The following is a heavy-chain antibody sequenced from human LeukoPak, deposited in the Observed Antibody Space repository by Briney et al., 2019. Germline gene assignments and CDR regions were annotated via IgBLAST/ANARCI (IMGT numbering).Heavy chain of an antibody. V-gene: IGHV4-38-2*01. CDR3: ARHGSSGSDY. D-gene: IGHD6-19*01. CDR2: IYHSGST. Sequence: SETLSLTCAVSGYSISSGYYWGWIRQPPGEGLEWIGSIYHSGSTYYNASLKSRVTISVDTSKNQFSLQLSSVTAAATAVYYCARHGSSGSDYWGQGTLVTVSS. CDR1: GYSISSGYY. J-gene: IGHJ4*02.